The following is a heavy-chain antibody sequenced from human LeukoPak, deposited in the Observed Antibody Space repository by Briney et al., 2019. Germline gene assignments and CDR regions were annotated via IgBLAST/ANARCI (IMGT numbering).Heavy chain of an antibody. D-gene: IGHD2-21*02. J-gene: IGHJ4*02. CDR2: IYYSGST. CDR1: GGSISSSSYY. CDR3: ASPGAGGDSAYYFDY. V-gene: IGHV4-39*01. Sequence: SETLSLTCTVSGGSISSSSYYWGWIRQPPGKGLEWIGSIYYSGSTYYNPSLKSRVTISVDTSKNQFSLKLSSVTAADTAVYYCASPGAGGDSAYYFDYWGQGALVTVSS.